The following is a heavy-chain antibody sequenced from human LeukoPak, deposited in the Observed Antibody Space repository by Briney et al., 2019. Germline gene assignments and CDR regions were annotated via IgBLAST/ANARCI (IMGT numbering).Heavy chain of an antibody. CDR3: ATAQWLATFQSPGDY. CDR1: GYTLTELS. D-gene: IGHD6-19*01. J-gene: IGHJ4*02. CDR2: FDPEDGET. V-gene: IGHV1-24*01. Sequence: ASVKVSCKVSGYTLTELSMHWVRQAPGKGLEWMGGFDPEDGETIYAQKFQGRVTMTEDTSTDTAYMELSSLRSEDTAVYYRATAQWLATFQSPGDYWGQGTLVTVSS.